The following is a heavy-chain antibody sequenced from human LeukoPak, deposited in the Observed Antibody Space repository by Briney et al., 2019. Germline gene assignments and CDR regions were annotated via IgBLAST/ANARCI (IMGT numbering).Heavy chain of an antibody. CDR2: INPNSGGT. Sequence: ASVKVSCKASGYTFTGYYMHWVRQAPGQGLEWMGWINPNSGGTNYAQKFQGRVTMTRDTSISTAYMELSRLRSDDTAVYYCTRVGKHLQDYGDYQGDDDAFDIWGQGTMVTVSS. J-gene: IGHJ3*02. D-gene: IGHD4-17*01. CDR1: GYTFTGYY. V-gene: IGHV1-2*02. CDR3: TRVGKHLQDYGDYQGDDDAFDI.